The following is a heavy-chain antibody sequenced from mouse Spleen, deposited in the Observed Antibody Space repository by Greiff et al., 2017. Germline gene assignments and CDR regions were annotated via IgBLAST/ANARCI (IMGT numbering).Heavy chain of an antibody. D-gene: IGHD3-2*01. CDR2: IDPSDCYT. CDR1: GYTFTSYW. CDR3: ARQTARATYYFDY. Sequence: QVQLQQPGAELVMPGASVKLSCKAFGYTFTSYWMHWVKQRPGQGLEWIGEIDPSDCYTNYNQKFEGKATLTVDKSSSTAYMQLSSLTSEDSAVYYCARQTARATYYFDYWGQGTTLTVSS. J-gene: IGHJ2*01. V-gene: IGHV1-69*01.